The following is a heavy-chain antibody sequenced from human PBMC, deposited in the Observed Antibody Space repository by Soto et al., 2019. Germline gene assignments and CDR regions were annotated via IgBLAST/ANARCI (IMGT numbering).Heavy chain of an antibody. CDR2: IYYSGST. V-gene: IGHV4-30-4*01. J-gene: IGHJ6*02. CDR1: GGSISSGDYY. Sequence: PSETLSLTCTVSGGSISSGDYYWSWIRQPPGKGLEWIGYIYYSGSTYYNPSLKSRVTISVDTSKNQFSLKLSSVTAADTAVYYCARDSPSPPDVSFKQLVPLYYGMDVWGQGTTVTVSS. D-gene: IGHD6-13*01. CDR3: ARDSPSPPDVSFKQLVPLYYGMDV.